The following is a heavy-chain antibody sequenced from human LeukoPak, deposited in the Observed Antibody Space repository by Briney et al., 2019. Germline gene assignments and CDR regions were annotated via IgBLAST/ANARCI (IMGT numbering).Heavy chain of an antibody. J-gene: IGHJ6*02. Sequence: SQTLSLTCAISGDSVSSNSAAWNWIRQSPSRGLEWLGRTYYRSKWYNDYAVSVKSRITINPDTSKNQFSLKLSSVTAADTAVYYCAGVTTTTRVGMDVWGQGTTVTVSS. V-gene: IGHV6-1*01. CDR2: TYYRSKWYN. CDR1: GDSVSSNSAA. CDR3: AGVTTTTRVGMDV. D-gene: IGHD4-11*01.